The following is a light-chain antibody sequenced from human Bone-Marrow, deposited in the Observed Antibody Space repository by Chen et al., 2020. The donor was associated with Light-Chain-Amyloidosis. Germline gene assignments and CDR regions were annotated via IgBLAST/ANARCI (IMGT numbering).Light chain of an antibody. V-gene: IGKV3-15*01. Sequence: ETVMTQSQATLSVSPGDRATLSCRASQTGITNLAWYQQKPGQAPRLLIVDAYTRATGVPARFSGSGSGTEFTRTISSLQSDDLAVYSCQQYNNWPGTFGQGIKVEIK. J-gene: IGKJ1*01. CDR1: QTGITN. CDR3: QQYNNWPGT. CDR2: DAY.